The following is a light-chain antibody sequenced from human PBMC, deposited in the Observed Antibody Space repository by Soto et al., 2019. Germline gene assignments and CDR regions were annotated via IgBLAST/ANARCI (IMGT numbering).Light chain of an antibody. CDR3: YSFAGSTTFSYV. CDR1: SSDVVTYNL. J-gene: IGLJ1*01. Sequence: QSVLTQPASVSGSPGQSINISWTGTSSDVVTYNLVSWYQQHPGKAPTVLIYEGTKRPSGVSNRFSGSKSGNTASLTISGLQTEDEADYYCYSFAGSTTFSYVFGPGTKVTAL. CDR2: EGT. V-gene: IGLV2-23*03.